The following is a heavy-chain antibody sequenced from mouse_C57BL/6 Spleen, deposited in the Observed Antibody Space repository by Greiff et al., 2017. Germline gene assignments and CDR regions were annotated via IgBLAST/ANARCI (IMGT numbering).Heavy chain of an antibody. CDR1: GFTFSNYW. J-gene: IGHJ3*01. V-gene: IGHV6-3*01. D-gene: IGHD3-2*02. CDR3: SNSDLFAY. CDR2: IRLKSDNYAT. Sequence: EVKVEESGGGLVQPGGSMKLSCVASGFTFSNYWMNWVRQSPEKGLEWVAQIRLKSDNYATHYAEAVKGRFTISRDDSKSSVYLEMNNLRAEDTGIYYCSNSDLFAYWGQGTRVTVSA.